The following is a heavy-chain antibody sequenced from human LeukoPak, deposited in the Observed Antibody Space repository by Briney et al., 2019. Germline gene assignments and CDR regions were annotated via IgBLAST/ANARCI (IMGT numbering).Heavy chain of an antibody. J-gene: IGHJ4*02. V-gene: IGHV3-33*06. CDR1: AFIFSHYG. Sequence: GRSLRLSCAASAFIFSHYGMHWVRQVPGKGLEWVAVIWANGNDKYYIDSVKGRFTVSRDNSKNTLYLQMDSLRAEDTAVYYCAKVEQWLRIDYWGQGTLVTVSS. D-gene: IGHD5-12*01. CDR3: AKVEQWLRIDY. CDR2: IWANGNDK.